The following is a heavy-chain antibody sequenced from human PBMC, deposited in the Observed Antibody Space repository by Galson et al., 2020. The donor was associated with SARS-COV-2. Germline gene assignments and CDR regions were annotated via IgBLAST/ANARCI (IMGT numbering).Heavy chain of an antibody. V-gene: IGHV4-39*01. CDR3: ARHHRDPNVDY. D-gene: IGHD7-27*01. CDR2: IYSSGNT. Sequence: SETLSLTCTVSGGSISGSNYYWAWIRQPPEKGLEWIGSIYSSGNTYYNSPLKSRVTISVDMSKNQFSLRLSSVTAADTAVYFCARHHRDPNVDYWGQGTLVTVSS. CDR1: GGSISGSNYY. J-gene: IGHJ4*02.